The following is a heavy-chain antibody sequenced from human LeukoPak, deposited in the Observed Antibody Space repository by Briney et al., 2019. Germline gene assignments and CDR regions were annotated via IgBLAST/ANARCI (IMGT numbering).Heavy chain of an antibody. J-gene: IGHJ4*02. CDR1: GFTFSTYA. CDR3: AKDRMTVFES. CDR2: IRYDGNYN. Sequence: PGGSLRLSCAASGFTFSTYAMNWVRQAPGKGLEWVAFIRYDGNYNYYADIVKGRFTISRDDSKNTMFLQMTNLRPDDTAVYFCAKDRMTVFESWGQGTLVTVSS. D-gene: IGHD2-21*02. V-gene: IGHV3-30*02.